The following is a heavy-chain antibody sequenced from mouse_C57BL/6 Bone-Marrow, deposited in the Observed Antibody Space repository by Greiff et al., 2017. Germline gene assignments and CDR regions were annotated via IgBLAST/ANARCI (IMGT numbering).Heavy chain of an antibody. J-gene: IGHJ2*01. Sequence: QVQLQQSGAELVRPGTSVKVSCKASGYAFTNYLIEWVKQRPGQGLEWIGVINPGSGGTNYNEKFKGKATLTAAKSSSTAYMQLSILTSEDSAVYFCARSIVTTGRGAYWGQGTTLTVSS. CDR2: INPGSGGT. V-gene: IGHV1-54*01. D-gene: IGHD2-3*01. CDR1: GYAFTNYL. CDR3: ARSIVTTGRGAY.